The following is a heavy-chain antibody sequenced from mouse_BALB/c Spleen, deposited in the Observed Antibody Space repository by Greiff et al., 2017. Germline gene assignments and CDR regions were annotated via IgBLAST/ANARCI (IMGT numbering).Heavy chain of an antibody. CDR2: ISSGGSYT. CDR3: ARPQLTGTSWFAY. D-gene: IGHD4-1*01. CDR1: GFTFSSYG. J-gene: IGHJ3*01. V-gene: IGHV5-6*01. Sequence: EVMLVESGGDLVKPGGSLKLSCAASGFTFSSYGMSWVRQTPDKRLEWVATISSGGSYTYYPDSVKGRFTISRDNAKNTLYLQMSSLKSEDTAMYYCARPQLTGTSWFAYWGQGTLVTVSA.